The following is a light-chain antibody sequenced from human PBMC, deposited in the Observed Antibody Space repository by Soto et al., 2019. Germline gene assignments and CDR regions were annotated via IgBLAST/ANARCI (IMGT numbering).Light chain of an antibody. CDR1: SSDIGDYDY. CDR2: EVS. J-gene: IGLJ1*01. V-gene: IGLV2-14*01. CDR3: NSYASGNARV. Sequence: QSALTQPASVSGSPGQSITISCTGTSSDIGDYDYVSWYQQRPGKAPKLLISEVSNRPSGVSNRFSGSKSGNTASLTISGLQAEDEADYYCNSYASGNARVFGTGTKLTVL.